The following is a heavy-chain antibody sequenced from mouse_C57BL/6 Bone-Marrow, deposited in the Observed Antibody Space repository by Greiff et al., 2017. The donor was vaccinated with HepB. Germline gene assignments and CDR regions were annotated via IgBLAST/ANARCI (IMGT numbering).Heavy chain of an antibody. CDR3: TPIYYGYDGFAY. J-gene: IGHJ3*01. CDR1: GFNIKDDY. CDR2: IDPENGDT. V-gene: IGHV14-4*01. D-gene: IGHD2-2*01. Sequence: VTLKESGAELVRPGASVKLSCTASGFNIKDDYMHWVKQRPEQGLEWIGWIDPENGDTEYASKFQGKATITADTSSNTAYLQLSSLTSEDTAVYYCTPIYYGYDGFAYWGQGTLVTVSA.